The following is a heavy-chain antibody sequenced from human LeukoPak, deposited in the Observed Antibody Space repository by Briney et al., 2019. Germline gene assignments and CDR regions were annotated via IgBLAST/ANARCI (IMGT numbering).Heavy chain of an antibody. V-gene: IGHV3-7*04. Sequence: GGSLRLSCAASGLTFSNNWMSWDRQAPGKGLEWVANIKQDGNEKYYVDSVKGRFTISRDNAKNSLYLQMNSLRAEDTAVYYCARDKGYSYCLTGMDVWGQGTTVTVSS. CDR3: ARDKGYSYCLTGMDV. D-gene: IGHD5-18*01. CDR1: GLTFSNNW. CDR2: IKQDGNEK. J-gene: IGHJ6*02.